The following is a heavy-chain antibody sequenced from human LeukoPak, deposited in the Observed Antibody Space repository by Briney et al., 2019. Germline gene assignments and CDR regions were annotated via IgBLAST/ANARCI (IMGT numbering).Heavy chain of an antibody. CDR3: ARDGSSGWYDYFDY. V-gene: IGHV3-23*01. Sequence: GGSLRLSCAASGFTFSSYVMNWARQAPGKGLEWVSAISASGGRTYYADSVKGRFTISRDNSKNTLYLQMNSLRAEDTALYYCARDGSSGWYDYFDYWGQGTLVTVSS. D-gene: IGHD6-19*01. CDR1: GFTFSSYV. J-gene: IGHJ4*02. CDR2: ISASGGRT.